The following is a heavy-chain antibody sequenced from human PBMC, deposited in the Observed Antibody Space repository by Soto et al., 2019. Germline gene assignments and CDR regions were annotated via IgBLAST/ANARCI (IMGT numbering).Heavy chain of an antibody. D-gene: IGHD3-10*01. CDR2: ISGGGGNT. Sequence: EVQLLESGRGLVQRGGSLRLSCAASGFTFTNYAMSWVRQAPGKGLEWVSAISGGGGNTYYADSVKGRFTISRDNSKNTLYLQMNSLRPEDTAVYYCARHIGPYGSGSYYSYLDHWGQGTLVTVSS. V-gene: IGHV3-23*01. J-gene: IGHJ5*02. CDR3: ARHIGPYGSGSYYSYLDH. CDR1: GFTFTNYA.